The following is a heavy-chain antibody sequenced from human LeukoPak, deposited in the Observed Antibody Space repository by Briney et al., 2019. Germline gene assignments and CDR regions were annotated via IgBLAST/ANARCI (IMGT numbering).Heavy chain of an antibody. CDR2: INPNSGGT. V-gene: IGHV1-2*02. J-gene: IGHJ4*02. CDR1: GYTFTGYY. D-gene: IGHD5-12*01. Sequence: ASVKVSCKASGYTFTGYYMHWVRQAPGQGLEWMGWINPNSGGTNYAQKFQGRVTMTRDTSTSTVYMELSSLRSEDTAVYYCAREYSGYPSYFDYWGQGTLVTVSS. CDR3: AREYSGYPSYFDY.